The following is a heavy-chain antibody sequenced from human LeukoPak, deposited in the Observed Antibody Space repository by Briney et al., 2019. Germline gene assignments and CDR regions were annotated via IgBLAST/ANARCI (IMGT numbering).Heavy chain of an antibody. Sequence: ASVKVSCKASGYTFTSYDINWVRQATGQGLEWMGWMNPNSGNTGYAQKFQGRVTMTRNTSISTAYMELSSLRSEDTAVYHCARVGKLTRYYYYYMDVWGKGTTVTVSS. D-gene: IGHD7-27*01. CDR1: GYTFTSYD. V-gene: IGHV1-8*01. J-gene: IGHJ6*03. CDR2: MNPNSGNT. CDR3: ARVGKLTRYYYYYMDV.